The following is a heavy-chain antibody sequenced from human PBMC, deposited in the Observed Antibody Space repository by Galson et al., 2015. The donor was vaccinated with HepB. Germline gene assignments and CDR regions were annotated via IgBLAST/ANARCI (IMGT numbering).Heavy chain of an antibody. CDR3: AKGSVTADY. D-gene: IGHD2-21*02. V-gene: IGHV3-30*18. CDR2: ISYDGINK. Sequence: SLRLSCAASEFTFSPSGMHWVRQVPGKGLEWVALISYDGINKYYADSVKGRFTISRDNSKNTLYLQMNSLRPEDTAVYYCAKGSVTADYWGQGTLVTVSS. J-gene: IGHJ4*02. CDR1: EFTFSPSG.